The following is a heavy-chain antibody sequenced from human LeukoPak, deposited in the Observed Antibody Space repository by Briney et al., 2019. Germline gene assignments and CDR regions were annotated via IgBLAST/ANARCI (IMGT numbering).Heavy chain of an antibody. V-gene: IGHV3-23*01. D-gene: IGHD6-19*01. J-gene: IGHJ4*02. CDR3: AKDADSSGWFGSDPFDY. CDR2: ISGSGGRT. Sequence: PGGSLRLSCAASGFTFSSYAMSWVRQAPGKGLEWVSVISGSGGRTDYADPVKGRYTISRDDSKKTLYLQMNSLRAEDTAVYYCAKDADSSGWFGSDPFDYWGQGTLVTVSS. CDR1: GFTFSSYA.